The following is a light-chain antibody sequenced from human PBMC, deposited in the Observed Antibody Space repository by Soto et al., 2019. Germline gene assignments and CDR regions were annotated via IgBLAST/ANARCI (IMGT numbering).Light chain of an antibody. J-gene: IGKJ3*01. CDR3: QKYDTAPFT. CDR2: AAS. V-gene: IGKV1-27*01. Sequence: DVQMTQSPSSLSASVGDTVTITCRASHSIAFYLAWFQQRPGKAPNLLISAASNLQSGVPSRFSGSGSGTDFTLTISSLQPEDVATYYCQKYDTAPFTFGPGTIVDVK. CDR1: HSIAFY.